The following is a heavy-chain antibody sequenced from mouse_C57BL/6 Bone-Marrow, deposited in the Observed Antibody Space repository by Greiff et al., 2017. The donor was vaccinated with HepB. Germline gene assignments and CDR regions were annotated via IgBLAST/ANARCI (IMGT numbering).Heavy chain of an antibody. CDR2: ISDGGSYT. J-gene: IGHJ3*01. CDR1: GFTFSSYA. D-gene: IGHD1-1*01. V-gene: IGHV5-4*03. CDR3: ARGRFYYGSSSWFAY. Sequence: EVKLMESGGGLVKPGGSLKLSCAASGFTFSSYAMSWVRQPPEKRLEWVATISDGGSYTYYPDNVKGRFTISRDNAKNNLYLQMSHLKSEDTAMYYCARGRFYYGSSSWFAYWGQGTLVTVSA.